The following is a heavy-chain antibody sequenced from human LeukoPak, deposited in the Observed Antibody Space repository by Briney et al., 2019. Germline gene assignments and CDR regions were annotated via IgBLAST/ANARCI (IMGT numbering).Heavy chain of an antibody. CDR2: ISAYNGNT. J-gene: IGHJ4*02. V-gene: IGHV1-18*01. Sequence: ASVKVSCKASGYTFTSYGISWVRQAPGQGLEWMGWISAYNGNTNYAQKLQGRVTMTTDTSTSTAYMELRSLRSDDTAVYYCARERTYYYGSGSYSPISDFDYWGQGTLVTVSS. CDR3: ARERTYYYGSGSYSPISDFDY. D-gene: IGHD3-10*01. CDR1: GYTFTSYG.